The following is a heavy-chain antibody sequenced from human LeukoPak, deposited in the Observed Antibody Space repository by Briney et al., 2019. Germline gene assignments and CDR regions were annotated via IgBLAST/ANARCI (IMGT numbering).Heavy chain of an antibody. D-gene: IGHD1-26*01. CDR1: GYTFTSYY. CDR2: INPNSGGT. J-gene: IGHJ5*02. V-gene: IGHV1-2*02. Sequence: GASVKVSCKASGYTFTSYYMHWVRQAPGQGLEWMGWINPNSGGTNYAQKFQGRVTMTRDTSISTAYMELSRLRSDDTAVYYCARRLIVGAGFDPWGLGTLVTVSS. CDR3: ARRLIVGAGFDP.